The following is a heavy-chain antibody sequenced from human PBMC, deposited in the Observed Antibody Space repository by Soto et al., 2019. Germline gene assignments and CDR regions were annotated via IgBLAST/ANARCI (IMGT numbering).Heavy chain of an antibody. J-gene: IGHJ5*02. Sequence: PSETLSLTCAVYGGSFSGYYWIWIRQPPGKGLEWIGEINHSGGTNYNPSLKSRVTISVDTSKNQFSLKLSSVTAADTAVYYCARGERIVGATYGAWFDPWGQGTLVTVSS. V-gene: IGHV4-34*01. CDR1: GGSFSGYY. CDR3: ARGERIVGATYGAWFDP. D-gene: IGHD1-26*01. CDR2: INHSGGT.